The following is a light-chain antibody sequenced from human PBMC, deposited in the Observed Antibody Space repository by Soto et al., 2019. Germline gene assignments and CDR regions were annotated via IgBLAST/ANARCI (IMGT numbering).Light chain of an antibody. CDR1: SSNIGAPYD. V-gene: IGLV1-40*01. CDR2: TNT. J-gene: IGLJ3*02. CDR3: QSYDSSLSGWV. Sequence: QSVLTQPPSVSGAPGQRVTISCTGSSSNIGAPYDVHWYQQLPETAPKLLIYTNTNRPSGVPDRFSGSKSGTSASLAITGLQAEDEADYYCQSYDSSLSGWVFGGGTKLTVL.